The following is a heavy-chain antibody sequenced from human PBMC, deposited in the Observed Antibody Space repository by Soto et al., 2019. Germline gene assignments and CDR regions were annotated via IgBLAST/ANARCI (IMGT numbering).Heavy chain of an antibody. Sequence: PGGSLRLSCAASGFTFSSYSMNWVRQAKGKGLEWVSSISSSSSYIYYADSVKGRFTISRDNAKNSLYLQMNSLRAEDTAVYYCARDPSDIVVVVAATPRSQGTLVTVSS. D-gene: IGHD2-15*01. CDR1: GFTFSSYS. J-gene: IGHJ5*02. CDR2: ISSSSSYI. CDR3: ARDPSDIVVVVAATP. V-gene: IGHV3-21*01.